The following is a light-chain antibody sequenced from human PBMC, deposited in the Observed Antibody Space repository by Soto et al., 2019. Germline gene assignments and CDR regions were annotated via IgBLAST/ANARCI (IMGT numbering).Light chain of an antibody. Sequence: EIVMAQSPATLSVSKGERATLSCRASQSVSSNLAWYQQKPGQAPRLLIYDASNRATGIPARFSGSGSGTDFTLTISSLEPEDFAVYYCQQRSNWPPFTFGQGTRLEI. CDR1: QSVSSN. CDR3: QQRSNWPPFT. CDR2: DAS. V-gene: IGKV3-11*01. J-gene: IGKJ5*01.